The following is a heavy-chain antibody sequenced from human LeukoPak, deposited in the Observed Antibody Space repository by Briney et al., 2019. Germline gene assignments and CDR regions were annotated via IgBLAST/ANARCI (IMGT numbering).Heavy chain of an antibody. J-gene: IGHJ4*02. CDR2: INPSGGST. D-gene: IGHD6-19*01. V-gene: IGHV1-46*01. Sequence: ASVKVSCKASRYTFTSYYMHWVRQPPGQGLESMGIINPSGGSTSYAQKFQGRVTMTRDTSTSTVYMELSSLRSEDTAVYYCARDKVAVAGTESYDYWGQGTLVTVSS. CDR1: RYTFTSYY. CDR3: ARDKVAVAGTESYDY.